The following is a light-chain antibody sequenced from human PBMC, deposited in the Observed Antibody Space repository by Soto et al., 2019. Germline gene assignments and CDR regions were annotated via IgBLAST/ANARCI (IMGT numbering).Light chain of an antibody. Sequence: QLVLTQPPSVSGAPGQRVTISCTGSSSNIGAGYDIHWYQQLPGTAPKLLIYGNSNRPSGVPDRFSGSKSGTSASLAITGLQADDEADYYCQSYDSSLSGSLVFGGGTKVTVL. CDR1: SSNIGAGYD. V-gene: IGLV1-40*01. CDR3: QSYDSSLSGSLV. J-gene: IGLJ3*02. CDR2: GNS.